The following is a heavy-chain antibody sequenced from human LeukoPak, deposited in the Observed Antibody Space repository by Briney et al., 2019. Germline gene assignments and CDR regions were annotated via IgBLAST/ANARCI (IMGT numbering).Heavy chain of an antibody. Sequence: ASVKVSCKASGYTFTSYDINWVRQATGQGLEWMGWMNPNSGSTSYAQKFQGRVTMTRDTSTSTVYMELSSLRSEDTAVYYCARDFSGSYDYWGQGTLVTVSS. V-gene: IGHV1-8*01. CDR2: MNPNSGST. CDR3: ARDFSGSYDY. D-gene: IGHD1-26*01. CDR1: GYTFTSYD. J-gene: IGHJ4*02.